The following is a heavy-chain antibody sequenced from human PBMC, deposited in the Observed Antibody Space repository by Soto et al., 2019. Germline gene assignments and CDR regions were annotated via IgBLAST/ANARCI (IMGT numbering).Heavy chain of an antibody. D-gene: IGHD3-3*01. Sequence: NPSETLSLTCAVYGGSFSGYYWSWIRQPPGKGLEWIGEINHSGSTNYNPSLKSRVTISVDTSKNQFSLKLSSVTAADTAVYYCARGKKFITIFGVVIIENGWFDPWGQGTLVTVSS. CDR2: INHSGST. V-gene: IGHV4-34*01. J-gene: IGHJ5*02. CDR1: GGSFSGYY. CDR3: ARGKKFITIFGVVIIENGWFDP.